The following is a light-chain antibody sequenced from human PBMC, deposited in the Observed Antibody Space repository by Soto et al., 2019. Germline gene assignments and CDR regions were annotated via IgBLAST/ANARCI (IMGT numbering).Light chain of an antibody. V-gene: IGKV3-20*01. Sequence: EIVLTQSPGTLSLSPGERATLSCRASQSVSSSYLAWYQQKPGQAPRLLIYGASSMATGIPDRFSGSGSGRDFTLTISRLEPDGFGVYYCWQYGSSQTTFGQGTKGQIK. CDR2: GAS. CDR3: WQYGSSQTT. CDR1: QSVSSSY. J-gene: IGKJ1*01.